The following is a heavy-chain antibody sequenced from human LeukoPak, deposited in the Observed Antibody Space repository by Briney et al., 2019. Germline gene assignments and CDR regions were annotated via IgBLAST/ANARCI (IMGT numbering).Heavy chain of an antibody. CDR3: ARTTSGAAGPHPCFDY. CDR1: GYTFTSYY. Sequence: GASVKVSCKASGYTFTSYYMHWVRLVPGQGLEWMGIINPSGGSTSYAQKFQGRVTMTRDTSTSTVYMELSSLRSEDTAVYYCARTTSGAAGPHPCFDYWGQGTLVTVSS. V-gene: IGHV1-46*01. CDR2: INPSGGST. J-gene: IGHJ4*02. D-gene: IGHD6-13*01.